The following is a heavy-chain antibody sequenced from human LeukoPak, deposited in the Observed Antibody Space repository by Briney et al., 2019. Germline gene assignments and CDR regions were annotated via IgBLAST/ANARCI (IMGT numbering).Heavy chain of an antibody. CDR3: ARRPVIYCSSTSCYAGAFDI. V-gene: IGHV4-39*01. CDR1: GGTISSSSYY. Sequence: PSETLSLTCTVSGGTISSSSYYWGWLRPPPGQGLEGIGTIYDSGSTYYNPSLNSRVTISVATSRNQFSLKLSSVTAADTAVYYCARRPVIYCSSTSCYAGAFDIWGQGTMVTASS. J-gene: IGHJ3*02. D-gene: IGHD2-2*01. CDR2: IYDSGST.